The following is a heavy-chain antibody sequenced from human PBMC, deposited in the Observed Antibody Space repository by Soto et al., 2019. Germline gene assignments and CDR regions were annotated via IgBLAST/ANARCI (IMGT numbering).Heavy chain of an antibody. D-gene: IGHD2-15*01. CDR1: GFTFSSYA. CDR3: AKAGRAYCSGGSCYQNDYYYYYMDV. J-gene: IGHJ6*03. V-gene: IGHV3-23*01. CDR2: ISGSGGST. Sequence: GGSLRLSCAASGFTFSSYAMSWVRQAPGKGLEWVSAISGSGGSTYYADSVKGRFTISRDNSKNTLYLQMNSLRAEDTAVYYCAKAGRAYCSGGSCYQNDYYYYYMDVWGKGTTVTVS.